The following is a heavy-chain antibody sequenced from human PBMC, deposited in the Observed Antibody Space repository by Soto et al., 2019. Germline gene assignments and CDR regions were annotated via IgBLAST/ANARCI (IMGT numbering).Heavy chain of an antibody. V-gene: IGHV1-18*01. D-gene: IGHD1-1*01. J-gene: IGHJ4*02. CDR2: ISAHNGNT. CDR1: GYAFTTYG. CDR3: ARGRYGDY. Sequence: QVHLVQSGAEVKKPGASVKVSCKGSGYAFTTYGITWVRQAPGQGLEWMVWISAHNGNTNYAQKLQGRVTVTRDTSTSTAYMELRCLRSDDTAVYYCARGRYGDYWGQGALVTVSS.